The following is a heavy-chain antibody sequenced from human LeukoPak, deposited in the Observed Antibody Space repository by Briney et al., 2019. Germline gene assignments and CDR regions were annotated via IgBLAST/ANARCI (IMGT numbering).Heavy chain of an antibody. CDR2: INEDGSEK. Sequence: GGSLRLSCAASGFTFTNYFMTWVRQAPGRGLEWVANINEDGSEKNYVGSVKGRFTISRDNAKNSLYLQMNSLRAEDTAVYYCGTYRYCANGVCYRFDYWGQGTLVTVSS. V-gene: IGHV3-7*01. CDR1: GFTFTNYF. D-gene: IGHD2-8*01. J-gene: IGHJ4*02. CDR3: GTYRYCANGVCYRFDY.